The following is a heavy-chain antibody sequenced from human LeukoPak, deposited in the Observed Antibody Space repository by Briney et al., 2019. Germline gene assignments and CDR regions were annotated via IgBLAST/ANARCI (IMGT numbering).Heavy chain of an antibody. CDR1: GFTFSSYW. CDR3: ARDSNRGSSGYNDY. J-gene: IGHJ4*02. D-gene: IGHD3-22*01. Sequence: GGSLRLSCAASGFTFSSYWMSWVRQAPGKGLEWVANIKQDGSEKYYVDSVKGRFTISRDNARNSLFLQMNSLRAEDTAVYYCARDSNRGSSGYNDYWGQGTLVTVSS. CDR2: IKQDGSEK. V-gene: IGHV3-7*03.